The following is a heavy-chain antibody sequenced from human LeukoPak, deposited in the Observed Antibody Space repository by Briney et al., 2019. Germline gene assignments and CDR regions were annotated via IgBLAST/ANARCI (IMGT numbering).Heavy chain of an antibody. CDR2: MWYDGSNE. CDR1: GFTFSTYG. J-gene: IGHJ4*02. D-gene: IGHD1-26*01. V-gene: IGHV3-33*08. CDR3: ARDRGSTSGRGMDY. Sequence: GGSLRLSCAASGFTFSTYGMHWVRQAPGKGLEWVALMWYDGSNEYYADSVKGRFTISRDNSKSTLYLQMNSLIAEDTAVYYCARDRGSTSGRGMDYWGQGTLVTVSS.